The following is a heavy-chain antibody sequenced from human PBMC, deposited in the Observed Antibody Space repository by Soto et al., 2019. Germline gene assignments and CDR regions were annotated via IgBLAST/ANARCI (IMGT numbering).Heavy chain of an antibody. Sequence: QVHLVQSGAEVKKPGSSVKVSCXXXGGSFNNYAVSXXXXAPGQGLEWMXGIIPNFDTPNYAQKFQDRVTIIADESTSTVYMELRSLRSNDTAVYYCAVAMVREILIFESSGMHVWGQGTTVIVSS. CDR3: AVAMVREILIFESSGMHV. CDR1: GGSFNNYA. CDR2: IIPNFDTP. J-gene: IGHJ6*02. V-gene: IGHV1-69*01. D-gene: IGHD3-10*01.